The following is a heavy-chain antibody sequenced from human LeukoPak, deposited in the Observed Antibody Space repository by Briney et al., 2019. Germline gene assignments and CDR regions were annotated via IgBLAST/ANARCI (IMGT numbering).Heavy chain of an antibody. V-gene: IGHV4-39*07. D-gene: IGHD3-10*01. CDR2: VYYDGST. J-gene: IGHJ4*02. Sequence: PSETLSLTCIVSGGSISSTSYYWDWIRQPPGKGLEWIGSVYYDGSTFTNPSLKSRVTISVDTSKNQFSLKLSSVTAADTAVYYCARRPYYYGSGSSFDYWGQGTLVTVSS. CDR3: ARRPYYYGSGSSFDY. CDR1: GGSISSTSYY.